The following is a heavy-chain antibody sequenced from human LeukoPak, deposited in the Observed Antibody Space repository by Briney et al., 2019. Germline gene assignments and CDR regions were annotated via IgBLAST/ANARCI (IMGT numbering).Heavy chain of an antibody. CDR2: FSGSGGTT. D-gene: IGHD2-8*01. J-gene: IGHJ6*03. V-gene: IGHV3-23*01. CDR1: GFTFSNYA. CDR3: ANGNRCTSPNCLGYYYFYMDV. Sequence: GRSLRLSCAASGFTFSNYAMNWVRQAPGRGLEWVSGFSGSGGTTYYADSVKGRFTISRDNSKNTLYLQMNSLRVEDTAVYYCANGNRCTSPNCLGYYYFYMDVWGKGTTVTVSS.